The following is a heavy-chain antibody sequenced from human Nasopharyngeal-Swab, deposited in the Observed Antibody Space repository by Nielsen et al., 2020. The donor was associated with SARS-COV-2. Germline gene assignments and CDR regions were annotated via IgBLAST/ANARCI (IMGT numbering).Heavy chain of an antibody. CDR1: GFTFSSYA. V-gene: IGHV3-23*01. CDR3: AKDCGGVFEYFDY. J-gene: IGHJ4*02. CDR2: ISGSGGST. Sequence: GGSLRLSCAASGFTFSSYAMSWVRQAPGKGLEWVSAISGSGGSTYYADSVKGRFTISRDNSKNTLYLQMNSLRAEDKAVYYCAKDCGGVFEYFDYWGQGTLVTVSS. D-gene: IGHD3-16*01.